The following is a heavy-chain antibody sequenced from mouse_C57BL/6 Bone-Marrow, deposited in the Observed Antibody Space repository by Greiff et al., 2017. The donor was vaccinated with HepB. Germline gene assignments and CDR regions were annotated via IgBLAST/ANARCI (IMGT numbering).Heavy chain of an antibody. D-gene: IGHD2-1*01. CDR3: ARWAYGNPFDY. J-gene: IGHJ2*01. V-gene: IGHV1-4*01. CDR2: INPSSGYT. Sequence: VQLQQSGAELARPGASVKMSCKASGYTFTSYTMHWVKQRPGQGLEWIGYINPSSGYTKYNQKFKDKATLTADKSSSTAYMQLSSLTSDDSAVYYCARWAYGNPFDYWGQGTTLTVSS. CDR1: GYTFTSYT.